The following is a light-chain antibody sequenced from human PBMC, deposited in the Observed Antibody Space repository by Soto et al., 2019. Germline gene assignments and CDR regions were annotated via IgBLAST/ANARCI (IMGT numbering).Light chain of an antibody. CDR1: LSITTN. CDR3: QQYNKWLYT. CDR2: DAS. V-gene: IGKV3-15*01. Sequence: EIVMTQSPATLSVSPGERATLSCRASLSITTNLAWYQQKPGQAPRLLIYDASTRATGIPARFSGSGSGTEFTLTISSLQSEDFAVDYCQQYNKWLYTFGQGTKLEIK. J-gene: IGKJ2*01.